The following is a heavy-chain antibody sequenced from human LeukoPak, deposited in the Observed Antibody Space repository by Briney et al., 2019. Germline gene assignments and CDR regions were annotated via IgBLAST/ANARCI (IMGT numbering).Heavy chain of an antibody. J-gene: IGHJ4*02. CDR2: ISASGSAT. V-gene: IGHV3-23*01. CDR1: GFIFSNYG. Sequence: GGSLRLSCAASGFIFSNYGMNWVRQAPGKGLEWVAAISASGSATSYADSVRGRFTISRDNSKNTLYLQMNSLRAEDTAVYYCAKDRGYYPLPEFDYWGQGTLVTVSS. D-gene: IGHD3-22*01. CDR3: AKDRGYYPLPEFDY.